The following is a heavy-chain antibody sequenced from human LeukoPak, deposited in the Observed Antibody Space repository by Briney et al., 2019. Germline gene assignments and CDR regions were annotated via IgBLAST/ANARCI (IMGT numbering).Heavy chain of an antibody. CDR3: ARHSRPGLTTNGLDV. J-gene: IGHJ6*02. D-gene: IGHD6-6*01. V-gene: IGHV5-51*01. CDR2: IYPGDSDT. Sequence: GESLKISYQASGYNFTAYWIAWVRQMPGKGLEWMGIIYPGDSDTRNSPSFQGQVIMSVDKSTKTANLQWSSLKASDTAMYYCARHSRPGLTTNGLDVWGQGTTVTVSS. CDR1: GYNFTAYW.